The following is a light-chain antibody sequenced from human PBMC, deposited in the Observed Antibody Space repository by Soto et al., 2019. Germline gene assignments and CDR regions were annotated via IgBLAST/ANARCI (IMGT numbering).Light chain of an antibody. V-gene: IGLV2-14*01. J-gene: IGLJ3*02. CDR3: SSHTSSGARV. CDR1: SSDVGDYNY. CDR2: DVS. Sequence: QSVLTQPASVSGSPGQSITISCTGASSDVGDYNYVSWYQQYPGKAPKLMIYDVSNRPSGVSNRVSGSKSGNTASLTISGLQAEDEAFYHCSSHTSSGARVFGGGTKLTVL.